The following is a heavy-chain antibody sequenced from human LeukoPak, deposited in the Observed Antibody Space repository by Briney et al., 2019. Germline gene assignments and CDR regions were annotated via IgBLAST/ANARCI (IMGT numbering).Heavy chain of an antibody. CDR2: IYYSGST. J-gene: IGHJ6*03. D-gene: IGHD6-19*01. CDR3: ARVSAVAGTFVEYYYYYMDV. V-gene: IGHV4-39*07. Sequence: SETLSLTCTVSGGPIRGSSSYWGWIRQPPGKGLQWIGSIYYSGSTYYNPSLKSRVTISVDTSKNQFSLKLSSVTAADTAVYYCARVSAVAGTFVEYYYYYMDVWGKGTTVTVSS. CDR1: GGPIRGSSSY.